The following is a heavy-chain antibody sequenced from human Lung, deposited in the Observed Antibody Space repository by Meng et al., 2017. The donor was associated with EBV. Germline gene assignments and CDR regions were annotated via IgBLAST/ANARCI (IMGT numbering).Heavy chain of an antibody. J-gene: IGHJ4*02. CDR2: TYYRSKWYT. CDR1: GDSVSSTSVT. D-gene: IGHD6-13*01. Sequence: QVQLQQLGPGLVKPSXTLSLTCAISGDSVSSTSVTWNWIRQSPTGGLEWLGRTYYRSKWYTDYALSLKSRVTINADTSKNHFSLQLNSVTPEDTAVYYCARDERSWYYFDYWGQGTLVTVSS. CDR3: ARDERSWYYFDY. V-gene: IGHV6-1*01.